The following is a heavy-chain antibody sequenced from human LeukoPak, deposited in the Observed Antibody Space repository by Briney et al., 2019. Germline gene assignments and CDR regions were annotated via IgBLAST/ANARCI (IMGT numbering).Heavy chain of an antibody. CDR3: ARDDKVATID. CDR1: GYTFTGYY. J-gene: IGHJ1*01. V-gene: IGHV1-18*04. Sequence: ASVKVSCKASGYTFTGYYIHWVRQAPGQGLEWMGWISAYNGNTNYAQKLQGRVTMTTDTSTSTAYMELRSLRSEDTAVYYCARDDKVATIDWGQGTLVTVSS. CDR2: ISAYNGNT. D-gene: IGHD5-12*01.